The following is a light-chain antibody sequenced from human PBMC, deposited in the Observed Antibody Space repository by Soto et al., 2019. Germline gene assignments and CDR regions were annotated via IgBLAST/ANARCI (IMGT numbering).Light chain of an antibody. V-gene: IGLV2-11*01. CDR3: CSYAGSYTLGWV. Sequence: QSVLTQPRSVSGSPGQSVTISCTGTSSDVGGYNYVSWYQQHPGNAPKLMIYDVSKRPSGVPDRFSGSKSGNTASLTISGLQAEDEADYYCCSYAGSYTLGWVFGGGTQLTVL. J-gene: IGLJ7*01. CDR1: SSDVGGYNY. CDR2: DVS.